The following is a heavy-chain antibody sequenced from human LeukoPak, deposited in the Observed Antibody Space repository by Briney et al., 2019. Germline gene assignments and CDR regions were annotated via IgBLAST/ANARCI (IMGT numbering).Heavy chain of an antibody. J-gene: IGHJ4*02. V-gene: IGHV3-23*01. CDR2: ISGSGGST. D-gene: IGHD6-13*01. CDR3: AKPRIGIAAAGESFFDY. CDR1: GFTFSSYA. Sequence: GGSLRLSCAVSGFTFSSYAMSWVRQAPGKGLEWVSAISGSGGSTYYADSVKGRFTISRDNSKNTLYLQMNSLRAEDTAVYYCAKPRIGIAAAGESFFDYWGQGTLVTVSS.